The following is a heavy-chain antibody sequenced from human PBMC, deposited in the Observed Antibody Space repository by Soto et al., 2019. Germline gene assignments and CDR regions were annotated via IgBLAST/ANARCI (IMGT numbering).Heavy chain of an antibody. J-gene: IGHJ5*02. CDR2: ISGSGGTT. CDR3: AKEHLWLPES. CDR1: GFTFSSYG. Sequence: EVQLLESGGGLVQPGGSLRLSCAASGFTFSSYGMSWVRQAPGKGLEWVSSISGSGGTTYYADSVKGRYTISRDNSKNTRYLQMNSLRAEDTAVYYCAKEHLWLPESWGQGTLVTVSS. V-gene: IGHV3-23*01. D-gene: IGHD5-18*01.